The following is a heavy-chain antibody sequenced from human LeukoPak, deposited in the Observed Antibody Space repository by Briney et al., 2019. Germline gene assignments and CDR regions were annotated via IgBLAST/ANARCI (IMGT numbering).Heavy chain of an antibody. V-gene: IGHV3-74*01. J-gene: IGHJ6*01. Sequence: PGGSLRLSCAASGFTFSSYWMDWVRQVPGKGLVWVSRINSDGSSTSYADSVKGRFTISRGNAKNTLYLQMNSLRAEDTAVYCCARDSYYYYGMDVWGQGTTVTVSS. CDR3: ARDSYYYYGMDV. CDR1: GFTFSSYW. CDR2: INSDGSST.